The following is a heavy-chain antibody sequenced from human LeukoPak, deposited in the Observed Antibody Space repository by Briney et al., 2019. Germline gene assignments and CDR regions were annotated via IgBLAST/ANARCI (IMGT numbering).Heavy chain of an antibody. D-gene: IGHD2-2*01. Sequence: GGSLRPSCAAPGVTFSSYSMNCVRQAPGKGLEWVSSIITIISYIYYAESVKGRFTISRDNVKHSLYLQMNSMRAEDTAVYYCAKDMKVYCSSTSCSPALDIWGQGTMVNVFS. CDR3: AKDMKVYCSSTSCSPALDI. J-gene: IGHJ3*02. CDR1: GVTFSSYS. CDR2: IITIISYI. V-gene: IGHV3-21*01.